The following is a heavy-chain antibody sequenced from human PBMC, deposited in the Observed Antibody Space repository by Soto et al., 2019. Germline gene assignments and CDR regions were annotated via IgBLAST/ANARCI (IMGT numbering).Heavy chain of an antibody. CDR3: ARQYYYDSSGYYYYGMDV. CDR1: GYSFTSYW. J-gene: IGHJ6*02. V-gene: IGHV5-51*01. D-gene: IGHD3-22*01. CDR2: IYPGDSDT. Sequence: PGESLKISCKGSGYSFTSYWIGWVRQMPGKGLEWMGIIYPGDSDTRYSPSFQGQVTISADKSISTAYLQWGSLKASDTAMYYCARQYYYDSSGYYYYGMDVWGQGTTVTVSS.